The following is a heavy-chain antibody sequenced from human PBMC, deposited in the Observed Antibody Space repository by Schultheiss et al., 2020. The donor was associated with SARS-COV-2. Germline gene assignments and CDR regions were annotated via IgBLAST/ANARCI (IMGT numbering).Heavy chain of an antibody. D-gene: IGHD1-26*01. J-gene: IGHJ6*02. CDR2: IYSGGST. Sequence: GGSLRLSCAASGFTFSSYAMSWVRQAPGKGLEWVSVIYSGGSTYYADSVKGRFTISRDNAKNSLYLQMNSLRAEDTAVYYCARISGYDYYYGMDVWGQGTTVTVSS. V-gene: IGHV3-66*01. CDR1: GFTFSSYA. CDR3: ARISGYDYYYGMDV.